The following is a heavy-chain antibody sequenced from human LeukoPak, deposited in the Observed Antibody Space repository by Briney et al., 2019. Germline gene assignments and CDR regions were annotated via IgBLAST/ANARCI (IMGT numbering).Heavy chain of an antibody. J-gene: IGHJ6*04. CDR1: GFTFSSYG. D-gene: IGHD1-26*01. V-gene: IGHV3-30*02. CDR3: ARAYSGYDGMDV. CDR2: IRYDGSNK. Sequence: GGSLRLSCAASGFTFSSYGMHWVRQAPGKGLEWVAFIRYDGSNKYYADSVKGRFTISRDNSKNTLYLQMNSLRAEDTAVYYCARAYSGYDGMDVWGKGTTVTISS.